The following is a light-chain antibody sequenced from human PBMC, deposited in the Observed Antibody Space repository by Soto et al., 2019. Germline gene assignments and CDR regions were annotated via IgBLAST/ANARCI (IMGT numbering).Light chain of an antibody. CDR1: SSDVGDYNY. V-gene: IGLV2-14*01. CDR3: GSYTTSNTWV. Sequence: QSALTQPASVSGSPGQSITISCTGTSSDVGDYNYVSWYQQHPGKAPKLMIYEVTNRPSEISIRFSGSKSANTASLTISGLQAEDEADYYCGSYTTSNTWVFGGGTKVTVL. J-gene: IGLJ3*02. CDR2: EVT.